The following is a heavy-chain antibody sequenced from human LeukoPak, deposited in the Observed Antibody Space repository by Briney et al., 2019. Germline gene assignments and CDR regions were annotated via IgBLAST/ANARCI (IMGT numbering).Heavy chain of an antibody. CDR2: IKHDGRET. V-gene: IGHV3-7*04. CDR1: GFRFSGYW. J-gene: IGHJ4*02. Sequence: GGSLRLSCAASGFRFSGYWMSWVRQAPGKGLEWVANIKHDGRETYYVDSVKGRFTISRDNARDSLFLQMNSLRAEDTALYYCTRDSSGWATDWGQGTLVTVSS. D-gene: IGHD6-19*01. CDR3: TRDSSGWATD.